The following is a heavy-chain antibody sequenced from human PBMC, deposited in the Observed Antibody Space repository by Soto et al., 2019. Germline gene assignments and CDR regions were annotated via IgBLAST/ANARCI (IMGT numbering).Heavy chain of an antibody. Sequence: EVQLLESGGGLVQPGGSLRLSCAAPGFTFSNYAMNWVRQAPGKGLEWVSVISGSGGRTYYADSVKGRFTISRDNSKNTRYLQMNSLRGEDTAVYYCARRSSGWYFDYWGQGTLVTVSS. J-gene: IGHJ4*02. CDR3: ARRSSGWYFDY. CDR2: ISGSGGRT. D-gene: IGHD6-19*01. CDR1: GFTFSNYA. V-gene: IGHV3-23*01.